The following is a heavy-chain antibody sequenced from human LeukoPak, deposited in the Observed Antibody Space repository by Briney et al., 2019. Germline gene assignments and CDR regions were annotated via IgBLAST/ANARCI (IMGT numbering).Heavy chain of an antibody. Sequence: GGSLRLSCAASGFTFSSYAMSWVRQAPGKGLEWVSAISGSGGSTYYADSVKGRFTISRDNSKNTLYLQMNSLRAEDTAVYYCAKQARESSGWYFDYYYYGMDVWGQGTTVTVS. J-gene: IGHJ6*02. CDR2: ISGSGGST. V-gene: IGHV3-23*01. CDR3: AKQARESSGWYFDYYYYGMDV. CDR1: GFTFSSYA. D-gene: IGHD6-19*01.